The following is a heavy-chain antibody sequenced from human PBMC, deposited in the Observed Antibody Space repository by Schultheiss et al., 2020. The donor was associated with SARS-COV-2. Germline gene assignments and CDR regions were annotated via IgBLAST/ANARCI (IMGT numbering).Heavy chain of an antibody. CDR1: GYTFTSYG. Sequence: KVSCKASGYTFTSYGISWVRQAPGQGPEWMGGIIPIFGTANYAQKFQGRVTITANESTSTAYMELSSLRSEDTAVYYCARAKRGWLRPAYYYGMDVWGQGTTVTVSS. CDR3: ARAKRGWLRPAYYYGMDV. J-gene: IGHJ6*02. V-gene: IGHV1-69*01. CDR2: IIPIFGTA. D-gene: IGHD5-24*01.